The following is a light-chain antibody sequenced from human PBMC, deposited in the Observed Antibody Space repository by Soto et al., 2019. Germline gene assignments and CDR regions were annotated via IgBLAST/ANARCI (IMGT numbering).Light chain of an antibody. Sequence: QSVLTQPPSASGTPGQRVIISCSGSRSHIGSNTVNWYQQLPGTAPKLLTYSNNQRPSGVPDRFSGSTYGTSAALAISGLQSEDEADYYCAAWDDSLNGRYVFGTGTKLTVL. CDR3: AAWDDSLNGRYV. CDR2: SNN. CDR1: RSHIGSNT. V-gene: IGLV1-44*01. J-gene: IGLJ1*01.